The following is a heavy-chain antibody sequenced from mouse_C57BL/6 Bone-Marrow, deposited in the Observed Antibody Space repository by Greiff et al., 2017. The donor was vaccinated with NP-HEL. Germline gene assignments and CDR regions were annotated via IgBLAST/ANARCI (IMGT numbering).Heavy chain of an antibody. Sequence: EVKLMESGGGLVQPGGSLKLSCAASGFTFSDYGMAWVRQAPRKGPEWVAFISNLAYSIYYADTVTGRFTISRENAKNTLYLEMSSLRSEDTAMYYCARHGGLRHAMDYGGQGTSVTVSS. CDR1: GFTFSDYG. V-gene: IGHV5-15*01. CDR2: ISNLAYSI. D-gene: IGHD2-4*01. J-gene: IGHJ4*01. CDR3: ARHGGLRHAMDY.